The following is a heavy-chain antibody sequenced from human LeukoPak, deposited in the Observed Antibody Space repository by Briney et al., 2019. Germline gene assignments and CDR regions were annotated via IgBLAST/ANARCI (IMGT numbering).Heavy chain of an antibody. J-gene: IGHJ5*02. Sequence: SETLSLTCTVSGGSISSYYWSWIRQPPGKGLEWIGYTYYSGSTNYNPSLKSRVTISVDTSKNQFSLKLSSVTAADTAVYYCARGITIFGVDQNWFDPWGQGTLVTVSS. CDR2: TYYSGST. D-gene: IGHD3-3*01. CDR1: GGSISSYY. CDR3: ARGITIFGVDQNWFDP. V-gene: IGHV4-59*01.